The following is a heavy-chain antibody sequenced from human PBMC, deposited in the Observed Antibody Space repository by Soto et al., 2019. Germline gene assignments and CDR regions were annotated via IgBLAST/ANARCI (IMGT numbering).Heavy chain of an antibody. CDR3: AADTLQKAV. CDR1: GFTFTTSA. D-gene: IGHD3-10*01. CDR2: IVVGNGKK. Sequence: QMQLVQSGPEVKKPGTSVKVSCKTSGFTFTTSAVQWVRQARGQRLEWIGWIVVGNGKKTYTQKFQDRVAITRDTSTSSSYLEITGLTSADTAAYYCAADTLQKAVWGQGTLVTVSS. J-gene: IGHJ4*02. V-gene: IGHV1-58*01.